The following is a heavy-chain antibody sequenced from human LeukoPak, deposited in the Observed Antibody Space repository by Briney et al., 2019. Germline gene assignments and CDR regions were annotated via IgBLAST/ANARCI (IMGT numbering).Heavy chain of an antibody. CDR2: MNPNSGNT. CDR3: ARVQLWPREYYYYYMDV. Sequence: VASVKVSCKASGYTFTSYDINWVRQATGQGLEWMGWMNPNSGNTGYAQKFQGRVTITRNTSISTAYMELSSLRSEDTAVYYCARVQLWPREYYYYYMDVWGKGITVTVSS. D-gene: IGHD5-18*01. CDR1: GYTFTSYD. V-gene: IGHV1-8*03. J-gene: IGHJ6*03.